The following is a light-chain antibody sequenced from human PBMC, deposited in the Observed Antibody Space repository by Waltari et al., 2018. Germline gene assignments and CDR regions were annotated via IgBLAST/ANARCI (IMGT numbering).Light chain of an antibody. CDR2: DVS. CDR3: SSYTSSSPV. V-gene: IGLV2-14*01. J-gene: IGLJ3*02. Sequence: QSALTQPASVSGSPGQSITISCTGTSSDVGGYTYVSWYQQHPGKAPKPMIYDVSKRPSGLSNRFAGSKSGSTASLTISGLQAEDEADYYCSSYTSSSPVFGGGTKLTVL. CDR1: SSDVGGYTY.